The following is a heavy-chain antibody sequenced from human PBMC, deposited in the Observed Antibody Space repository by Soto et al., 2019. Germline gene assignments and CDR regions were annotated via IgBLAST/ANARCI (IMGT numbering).Heavy chain of an antibody. CDR1: GYPFTHYF. V-gene: IGHV5-51*01. J-gene: IGHJ6*02. CDR3: AASIFYYGMDV. CDR2: IYPGDSDT. Sequence: GEYLNLSCTVSGYPFTHYFIGCVRQMPGKGPEWMGIIYPGDSDTKYNPSFQGRVTISADKSITTTYLQWSSLKASDTAIYYCAASIFYYGMDVWGQGTTVTVS.